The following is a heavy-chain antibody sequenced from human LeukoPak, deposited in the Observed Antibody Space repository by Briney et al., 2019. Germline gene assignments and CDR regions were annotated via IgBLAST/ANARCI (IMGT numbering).Heavy chain of an antibody. CDR2: IYPGGSDT. Sequence: KTGESLKISCKGSGYSFTTYWTGWVRQMPGRGLEWMGIIYPGGSDTRYRSSFQGQVTISADKSISTAYLQWSSLKASDTAMYYCARGIAAAGVTNFDYWGQGTLVTVSS. CDR3: ARGIAAAGVTNFDY. D-gene: IGHD6-13*01. J-gene: IGHJ4*02. V-gene: IGHV5-51*01. CDR1: GYSFTTYW.